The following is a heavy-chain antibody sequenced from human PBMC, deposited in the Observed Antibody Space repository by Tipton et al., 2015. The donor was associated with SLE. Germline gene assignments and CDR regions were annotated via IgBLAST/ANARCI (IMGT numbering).Heavy chain of an antibody. Sequence: TLSLTCTVSGISFTSYYWSWIRQPPGKGLEWVWYISYTGSTIYNPSLKSRVTVSMDTSKSQFSLKLSSVTAADTAVYYCARHPGSSWYRGRYFDYWGQGTLVTVSS. CDR3: ARHPGSSWYRGRYFDY. J-gene: IGHJ4*02. CDR1: GISFTSYY. CDR2: ISYTGST. D-gene: IGHD6-13*01. V-gene: IGHV4-59*08.